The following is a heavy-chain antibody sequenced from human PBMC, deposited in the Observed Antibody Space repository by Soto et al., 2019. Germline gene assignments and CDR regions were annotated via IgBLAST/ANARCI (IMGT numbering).Heavy chain of an antibody. J-gene: IGHJ4*02. Sequence: HPGGSLRLSCAASGFTFDDYAMHWVRQAPGKGLEWVSGISWNSGSIAYADSVKGRFTISRDSAKNSLYLQMNSLRAEDTALYYCAKDRGVTIFGVVIDYWGQGT. CDR1: GFTFDDYA. CDR3: AKDRGVTIFGVVIDY. V-gene: IGHV3-9*01. D-gene: IGHD3-3*01. CDR2: ISWNSGSI.